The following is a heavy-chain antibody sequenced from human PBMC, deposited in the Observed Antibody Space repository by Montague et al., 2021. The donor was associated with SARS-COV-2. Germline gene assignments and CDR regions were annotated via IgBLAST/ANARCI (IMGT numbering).Heavy chain of an antibody. CDR3: ARERLDCSGTSCYTNSLDV. Sequence: SETLSLTCTVSGGSVRSGLYYWTWIRQPPGKGLEWIGYVYYSGTANHNPSLKSRLTLTVGTSKNQFSLKPSSVTAADTAIYYCARERLDCSGTSCYTNSLDVWGQGTMVTVSS. J-gene: IGHJ6*02. D-gene: IGHD2-15*01. CDR1: GGSVRSGLYY. V-gene: IGHV4-61*01. CDR2: VYYSGTA.